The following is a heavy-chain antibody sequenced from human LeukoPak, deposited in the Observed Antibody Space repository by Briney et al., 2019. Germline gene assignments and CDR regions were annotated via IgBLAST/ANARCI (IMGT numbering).Heavy chain of an antibody. V-gene: IGHV1-46*01. J-gene: IGHJ3*02. D-gene: IGHD6-19*01. Sequence: ASVKVSCKASGYTFTGYYMHWVRQAPGQGLEWMGIINPSGGSTSYAQKFQGRVTMTRDMSTSTVYMELSSLRSEDTAVYYCAREISSGWEAGATPRFHAFDIWGQGTMVTVSS. CDR2: INPSGGST. CDR1: GYTFTGYY. CDR3: AREISSGWEAGATPRFHAFDI.